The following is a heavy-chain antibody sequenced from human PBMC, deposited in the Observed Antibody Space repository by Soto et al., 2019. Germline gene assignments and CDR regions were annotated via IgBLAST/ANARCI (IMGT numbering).Heavy chain of an antibody. V-gene: IGHV1-18*04. Sequence: ASVKVSCKASGYTFTSYGISWARQAPGQGLEWMGWISAYNGNTNYAQKLQGRVTMTTDTSTSTAYMELRSLRSDDTAVYYCAGDRRVMPSAYLGWFAPGGKGTLVTVSS. J-gene: IGHJ5*02. CDR2: ISAYNGNT. CDR3: AGDRRVMPSAYLGWFAP. D-gene: IGHD3-16*01. CDR1: GYTFTSYG.